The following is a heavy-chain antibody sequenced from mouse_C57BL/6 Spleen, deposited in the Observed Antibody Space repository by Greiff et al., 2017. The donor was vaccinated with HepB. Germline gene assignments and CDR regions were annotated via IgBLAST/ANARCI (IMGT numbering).Heavy chain of an antibody. D-gene: IGHD2-3*01. CDR3: ARDEDGYYFDY. V-gene: IGHV5-4*01. Sequence: DVHLVESGGGLVKPGGSLKLSCAASGFTFSSYAMSWVRQTPEKRLEWVATISDGGSYTYYPDNVKGRFTISRDNAKNNLYLQMSHLKSEDTAMYYCARDEDGYYFDYGGQGTTLTVSS. CDR2: ISDGGSYT. J-gene: IGHJ2*01. CDR1: GFTFSSYA.